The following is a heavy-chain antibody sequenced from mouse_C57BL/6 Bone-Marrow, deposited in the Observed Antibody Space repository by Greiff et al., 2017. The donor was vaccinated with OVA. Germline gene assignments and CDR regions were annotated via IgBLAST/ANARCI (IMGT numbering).Heavy chain of an antibody. V-gene: IGHV1-63*01. CDR2: IYPGGGYT. Sequence: VQLQQSGAELVRPGTSVKMSCKASGYTFTNYWIGWAKQRPGHGLEWIGDIYPGGGYTNYNEKFKGKATLTADKSSSTAYMQFSSLTSEDSAIYYCARSRGYYGSSYVTFDYWGQGTTLTVSS. J-gene: IGHJ2*01. CDR1: GYTFTNYW. CDR3: ARSRGYYGSSYVTFDY. D-gene: IGHD1-1*01.